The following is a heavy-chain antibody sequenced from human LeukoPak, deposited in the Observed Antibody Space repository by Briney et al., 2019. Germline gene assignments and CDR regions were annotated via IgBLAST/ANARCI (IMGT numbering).Heavy chain of an antibody. CDR3: ARKQGGVVPAATGAFDI. Sequence: ASVKVSCKASGYTFTSYGISWVRQAPGQGLEWMGWISAYNGNTNYAQKLQGRVTMSTDTSTSTAYMELRSLRSDDTAVYYCARKQGGVVPAATGAFDIWGQGTMVTVSS. J-gene: IGHJ3*02. CDR1: GYTFTSYG. V-gene: IGHV1-18*01. CDR2: ISAYNGNT. D-gene: IGHD2-2*01.